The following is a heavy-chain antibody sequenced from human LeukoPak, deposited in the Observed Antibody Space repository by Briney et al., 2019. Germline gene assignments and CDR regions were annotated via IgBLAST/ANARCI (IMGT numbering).Heavy chain of an antibody. CDR1: GFKFDDYG. CDR2: ISWNGGNT. D-gene: IGHD2-8*01. Sequence: GGSLRLSCAASGFKFDDYGMSWVRQAPGKGLEWVSGISWNGGNTGYADYVKGRFTISRDNTKNSLFLQVNSLRADDTAFYYCAREGIYCVNGVCYLDYWGQGTLVTVSS. J-gene: IGHJ4*02. V-gene: IGHV3-20*04. CDR3: AREGIYCVNGVCYLDY.